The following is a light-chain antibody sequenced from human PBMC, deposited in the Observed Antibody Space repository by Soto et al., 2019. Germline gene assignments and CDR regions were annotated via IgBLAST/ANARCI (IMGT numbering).Light chain of an antibody. J-gene: IGKJ5*01. Sequence: DIVMTQSPDSLAVSLGERATINCKSSQSVLYSSNNKNYLAWYQQKPGQPPKLLIYCASTRESGVPDRFSGSGSGTDFTLTISSLQAEDVAVYYCQQYYSTPLTFGQGTRLEMK. CDR2: CAS. CDR3: QQYYSTPLT. V-gene: IGKV4-1*01. CDR1: QSVLYSSNNKNY.